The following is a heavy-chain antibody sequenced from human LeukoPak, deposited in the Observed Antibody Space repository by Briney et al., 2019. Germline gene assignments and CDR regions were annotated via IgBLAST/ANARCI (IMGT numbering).Heavy chain of an antibody. CDR2: ISYDGSTK. J-gene: IGHJ3*02. CDR1: GFTFSTYG. D-gene: IGHD3-9*01. V-gene: IGHV3-30*03. Sequence: GGSLRLSCTASGFTFSTYGMHWVRQAPGKGLEWVTLISYDGSTKYYSDSVKGRFTISRDNSKNTLFLQMNTLRAEDTAVYYCARPAYDILSSRMDAFDIWGQGTMVIVSS. CDR3: ARPAYDILSSRMDAFDI.